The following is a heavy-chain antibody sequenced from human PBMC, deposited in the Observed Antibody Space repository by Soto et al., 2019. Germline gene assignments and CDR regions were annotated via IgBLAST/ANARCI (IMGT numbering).Heavy chain of an antibody. V-gene: IGHV3-30-3*01. CDR3: ARDIRRGSSSVS. Sequence: PGGSLRLSWAASGFTFSSYAMHWVRQAPGKGLEWVAVISYDGSNKYYADSVKGRFTISRDNSKNTLYLQMNSLRAEDTAVYYCARDIRRGSSSVSWGQGTLVTVSS. CDR1: GFTFSSYA. D-gene: IGHD6-6*01. J-gene: IGHJ5*02. CDR2: ISYDGSNK.